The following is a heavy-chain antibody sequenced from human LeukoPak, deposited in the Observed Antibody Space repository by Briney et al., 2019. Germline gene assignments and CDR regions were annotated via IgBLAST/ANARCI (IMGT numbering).Heavy chain of an antibody. V-gene: IGHV1-18*01. Sequence: GASVKVSCKASGYTFTSYGISWVRQAPGQGLEWMGWISAYNGNTNYAQKLQGRVTMTTDTSTSTAYMELRSLRSDDTAVYYCASRIVVVRRPTSRGDDAFDIWGQGTMVTVSS. CDR1: GYTFTSYG. CDR3: ASRIVVVRRPTSRGDDAFDI. J-gene: IGHJ3*02. CDR2: ISAYNGNT. D-gene: IGHD3-22*01.